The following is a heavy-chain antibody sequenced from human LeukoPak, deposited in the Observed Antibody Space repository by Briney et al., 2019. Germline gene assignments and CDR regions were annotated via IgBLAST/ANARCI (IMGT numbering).Heavy chain of an antibody. V-gene: IGHV1-69*05. CDR3: ARSIAAAGTIDY. D-gene: IGHD6-13*01. Sequence: GASVKVSCKASGYTFTGYYMHWVRQAPRQGLEWMGGIIPIFGTANYAQKFQGRVTITTDESTSTAYMELSSLRSEDTAVYYCARSIAAAGTIDYWGQGTLVTVSS. CDR2: IIPIFGTA. CDR1: GYTFTGYY. J-gene: IGHJ4*02.